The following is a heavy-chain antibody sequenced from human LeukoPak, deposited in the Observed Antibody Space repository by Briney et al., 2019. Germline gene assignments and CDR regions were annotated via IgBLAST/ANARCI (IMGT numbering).Heavy chain of an antibody. CDR3: AKDGVGSYSPGAFDY. D-gene: IGHD3-10*01. V-gene: IGHV3-48*03. Sequence: EGSLRLSCAASGFTFSSYEMNWVRQAPGKGLEWVSYISSSGSTIYYADSVKGRFTISRDNSKNTLYLQMNSLRAEDTAVYYCAKDGVGSYSPGAFDYWGQGTLVTVSS. J-gene: IGHJ4*02. CDR1: GFTFSSYE. CDR2: ISSSGSTI.